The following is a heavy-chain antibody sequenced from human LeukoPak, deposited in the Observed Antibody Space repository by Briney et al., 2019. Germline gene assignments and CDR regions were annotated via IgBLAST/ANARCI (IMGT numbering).Heavy chain of an antibody. D-gene: IGHD6-13*01. V-gene: IGHV4-4*07. Sequence: ASETLSLTCTVSGGSISSYYWSWIRQPAGKGLEWIGRIYTSGSTNYNPSLKSRVTMSVDTSKNQFSLKLSSVTAADTAVYYCARVARGGSSWDFDYWGQGTLVTVSS. J-gene: IGHJ4*02. CDR2: IYTSGST. CDR3: ARVARGGSSWDFDY. CDR1: GGSISSYY.